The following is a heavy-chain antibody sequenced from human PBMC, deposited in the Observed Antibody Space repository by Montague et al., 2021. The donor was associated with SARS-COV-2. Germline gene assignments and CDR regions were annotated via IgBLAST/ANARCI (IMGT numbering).Heavy chain of an antibody. Sequence: CAISGDSVSSNSAAWDGIRQSPSRGLEWLGRTYYRSKWYNDYAVSVKSRITINPDTSKNQFSLQLNSVTPEDTAVYYCASGRMVPYSSSWTTLYYYYGMEVWGQGTTVTVSS. V-gene: IGHV6-1*01. J-gene: IGHJ6*02. D-gene: IGHD6-13*01. CDR2: TYYRSKWYN. CDR1: GDSVSSNSAA. CDR3: ASGRMVPYSSSWTTLYYYYGMEV.